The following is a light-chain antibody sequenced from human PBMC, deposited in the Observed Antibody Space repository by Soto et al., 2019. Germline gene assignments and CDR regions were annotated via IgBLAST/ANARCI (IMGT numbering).Light chain of an antibody. CDR2: WAS. Sequence: DIVMTQSPDSLAVSLGEMATINCKSSQSVLYSSNNKNYLAWYQQQPGQPPKLLIYWASTRESGVPDRFSGSGSGTDFTLTITALRPEDFATYFCQQSYSIPYTFGQGTKLEIK. CDR3: QQSYSIPYT. CDR1: QSVLYSSNNKNY. J-gene: IGKJ2*01. V-gene: IGKV4-1*01.